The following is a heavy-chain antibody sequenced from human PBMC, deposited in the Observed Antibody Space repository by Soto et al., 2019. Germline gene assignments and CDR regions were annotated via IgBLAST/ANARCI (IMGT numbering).Heavy chain of an antibody. V-gene: IGHV3-23*01. CDR2: ITGSGSDT. CDR1: GFTFRSHA. Sequence: PGGSLRLSCAASGFTFRSHAMTWVRQAPGKGLEWVSAITGSGSDTNYVDSVKGRFTISRDNSKNTLYLQMNSLRIEDTAVFYCAKLGSSSWSPHYYFDYWGQGTLVTVSS. D-gene: IGHD2-2*01. CDR3: AKLGSSSWSPHYYFDY. J-gene: IGHJ4*02.